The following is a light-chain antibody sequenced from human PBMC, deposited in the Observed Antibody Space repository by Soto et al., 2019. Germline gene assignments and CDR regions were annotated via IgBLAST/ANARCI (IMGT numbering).Light chain of an antibody. Sequence: QCVLTQPASVSGAPGQSITISCTGTSSDVDRNDYVSWYQQHPGKAPKLMIYDVSNRPSGVSNRFSGSKSVNTASLTISGLQAEDEADYYCSSYTISNTLVFGSGTKVTVL. J-gene: IGLJ1*01. V-gene: IGLV2-14*01. CDR3: SSYTISNTLV. CDR1: SSDVDRNDY. CDR2: DVS.